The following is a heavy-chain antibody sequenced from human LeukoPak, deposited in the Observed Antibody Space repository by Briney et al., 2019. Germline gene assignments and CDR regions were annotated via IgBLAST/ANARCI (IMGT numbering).Heavy chain of an antibody. Sequence: GGSLRLSCAASGFTFSSYGMHWVRQAPGKGLEWVAIISYDGSNKYYADSVKGRFTISRDNSKSTLYLQMNSLRAEDTAVYYCAKNYGSGSPHFDYWGQGTLVTVST. J-gene: IGHJ4*02. V-gene: IGHV3-30*18. CDR1: GFTFSSYG. CDR2: ISYDGSNK. CDR3: AKNYGSGSPHFDY. D-gene: IGHD3-10*01.